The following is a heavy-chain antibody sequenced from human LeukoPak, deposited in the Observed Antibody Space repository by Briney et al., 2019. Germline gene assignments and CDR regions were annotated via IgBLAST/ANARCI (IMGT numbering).Heavy chain of an antibody. D-gene: IGHD3-22*01. CDR1: GGSISSYY. CDR3: ARGHYDSSGYYFDY. CDR2: IYYSGST. V-gene: IGHV4-59*01. J-gene: IGHJ4*02. Sequence: SETLSLTCTVSGGSISSYYWSWIRQPPGKRLEWIGYIYYSGSTNYNPSLKSRVTISVDTSKNQFSLKLSSVTAADTAVYYCARGHYDSSGYYFDYWGQGTLVTVSS.